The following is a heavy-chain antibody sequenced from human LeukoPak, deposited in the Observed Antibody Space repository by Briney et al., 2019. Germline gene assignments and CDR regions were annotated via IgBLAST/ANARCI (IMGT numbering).Heavy chain of an antibody. D-gene: IGHD1-20*01. Sequence: SETLSLTCTVSGGSVSSGRYYWSWIRQPPGEGLEWIGYMYYSGGTNYNPSLKSRVTISLDTSKNHFSLKLSSVSAADTAVYYCARAITIEPYFDYWGQGTLVTVSS. CDR1: GGSVSSGRYY. CDR2: MYYSGGT. J-gene: IGHJ4*02. V-gene: IGHV4-61*03. CDR3: ARAITIEPYFDY.